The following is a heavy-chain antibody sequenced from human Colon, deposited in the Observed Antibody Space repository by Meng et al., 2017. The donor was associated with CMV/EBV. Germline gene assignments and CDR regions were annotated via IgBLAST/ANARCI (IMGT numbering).Heavy chain of an antibody. V-gene: IGHV3-21*01. J-gene: IGHJ3*01. CDR3: VAPDYSTSRDAFDF. Sequence: GESLKISCVASGFIFSGYAMHWARQAPGKGLEWVSSISGDSNYIYYADSVKGRFTISRDNAKNSLYLEMNSLRAEDTAVYYCVAPDYSTSRDAFDFWGQGTMVTVSS. D-gene: IGHD4-11*01. CDR2: ISGDSNYI. CDR1: GFIFSGYA.